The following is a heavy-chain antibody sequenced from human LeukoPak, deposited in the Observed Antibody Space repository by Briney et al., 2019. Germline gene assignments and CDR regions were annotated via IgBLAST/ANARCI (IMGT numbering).Heavy chain of an antibody. V-gene: IGHV1-69*01. CDR3: AREDTSWGYFDY. Sequence: SVKVSCKASGGTFSSYAISWVRQAPGQGLEWTGGIIPIFGTANYAQKFQGRVTITADESTSTAYMELSSLRSEDTAVYYCAREDTSWGYFDYWGQGTLVTVSS. J-gene: IGHJ4*02. CDR2: IIPIFGTA. D-gene: IGHD2-2*01. CDR1: GGTFSSYA.